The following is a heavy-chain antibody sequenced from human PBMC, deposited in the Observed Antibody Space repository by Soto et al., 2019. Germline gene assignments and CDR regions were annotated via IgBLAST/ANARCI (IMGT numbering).Heavy chain of an antibody. CDR3: ARARRGSYYEYYYYGMDV. D-gene: IGHD1-26*01. V-gene: IGHV3-33*01. CDR2: IWYDGSNK. CDR1: GFTFSSYG. Sequence: QVQLVESGGGVVQPGRSLRLSCAASGFTFSSYGMHWVRQAPGKGLEWVAVIWYDGSNKYYADSVKGRFTISRDNSKNTLYLQMNSLRAEDTAVYYCARARRGSYYEYYYYGMDVWGQGTTVTVSS. J-gene: IGHJ6*02.